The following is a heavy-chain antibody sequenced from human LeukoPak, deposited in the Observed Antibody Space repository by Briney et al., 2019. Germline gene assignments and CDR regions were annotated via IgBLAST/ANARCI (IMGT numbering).Heavy chain of an antibody. CDR1: GGSINSYY. CDR3: ARGSDTAAGLY. D-gene: IGHD6-13*01. Sequence: PSETLSLTCTVSGGSINSYYWSWIRQPPGKGLEWIGYVYYSGSTNYNPSLKSRVTISVDTSKNQFSLKLISVTAADTAVYYCARGSDTAAGLYWGQGTLVTVSS. V-gene: IGHV4-59*12. CDR2: VYYSGST. J-gene: IGHJ4*02.